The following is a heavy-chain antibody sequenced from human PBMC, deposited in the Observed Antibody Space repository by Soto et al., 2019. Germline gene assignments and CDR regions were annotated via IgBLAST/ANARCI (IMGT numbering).Heavy chain of an antibody. CDR1: GFTFSGHA. Sequence: PGGSLRLSCAASGFTFSGHAMHWVRQAPGKGLDWVAAISNDGTYRVYADSVKGRFTMSRDNSKNTVHLQMDSLRGEDTAVYKCGRDLVVGGTRGTIDYWGQGTQVTVSS. CDR3: GRDLVVGGTRGTIDY. D-gene: IGHD1-26*01. V-gene: IGHV3-30-3*01. J-gene: IGHJ4*02. CDR2: ISNDGTYR.